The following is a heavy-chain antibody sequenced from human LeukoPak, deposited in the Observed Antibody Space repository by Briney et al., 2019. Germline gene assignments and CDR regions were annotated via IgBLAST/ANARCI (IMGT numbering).Heavy chain of an antibody. V-gene: IGHV3-20*04. CDR3: ARDLSGSSSWYFDY. Sequence: GGFLRLSCAASGFTFDDYGMSWVRQAPGKGLECASGINWNGGSTGYADSVKGRFTISRDNAKNSLYLQMNSLRAEDTALYYCARDLSGSSSWYFDYWGQGTLVTVSS. J-gene: IGHJ4*02. CDR1: GFTFDDYG. D-gene: IGHD6-13*01. CDR2: INWNGGST.